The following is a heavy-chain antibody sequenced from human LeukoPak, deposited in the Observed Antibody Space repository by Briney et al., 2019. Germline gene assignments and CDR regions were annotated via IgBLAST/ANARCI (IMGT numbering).Heavy chain of an antibody. Sequence: GGSLRLSCAASGFTFSNYAMNWVRQAPGKGLEWFSHISRSSSTIYYADSVKGRFTISRDNAKSSLYLQVDSLRAEDTAVYYCARGDDAFDMWGQGTTVTVSS. CDR2: ISRSSSTI. CDR1: GFTFSNYA. J-gene: IGHJ3*02. CDR3: ARGDDAFDM. V-gene: IGHV3-48*04.